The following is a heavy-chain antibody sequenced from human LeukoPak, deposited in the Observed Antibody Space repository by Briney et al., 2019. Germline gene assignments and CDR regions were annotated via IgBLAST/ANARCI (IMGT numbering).Heavy chain of an antibody. CDR1: GFTFSTYW. J-gene: IGHJ4*02. V-gene: IGHV3-74*03. D-gene: IGHD3-9*01. CDR2: IRPEGTTT. CDR3: ARDLDWILFDY. Sequence: PGGSLRLSCAASGFTFSTYWMHWVRQAPGKGLVWVARIRPEGTTTAYADSVKGRFTISRDNAKNTLFLQMNSLSAEDTAVYYCARDLDWILFDYWGQGTLVTVFS.